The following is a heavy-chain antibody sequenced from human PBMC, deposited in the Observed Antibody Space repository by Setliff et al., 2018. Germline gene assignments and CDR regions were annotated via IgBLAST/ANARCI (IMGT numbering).Heavy chain of an antibody. CDR1: YYSISSGYY. D-gene: IGHD2-2*01. V-gene: IGHV4-38-2*01. CDR2: MYHSGST. Sequence: SETLSLTCAVSYYSISSGYYWGWIRQPPGKGLEWIGSMYHSGSTYYSPSLESRVTISVDMSKNHLSLKLSSETAADTAVYYCARHIWGAKMQLPHDVFDIWGQGTMVTVSS. J-gene: IGHJ3*02. CDR3: ARHIWGAKMQLPHDVFDI.